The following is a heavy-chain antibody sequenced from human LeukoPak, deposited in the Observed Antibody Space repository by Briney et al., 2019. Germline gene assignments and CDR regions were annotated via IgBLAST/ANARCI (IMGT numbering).Heavy chain of an antibody. Sequence: PSETLSLTCTVSGGSISSYYWSWIRQPPGKGLEWIGYIYYSGSTNYNPSLKSRVTISVDTSKNQFSLKLSSVTAADTAVYYCARSTMIVVVPDYWGQGTLVTVSS. J-gene: IGHJ4*02. CDR2: IYYSGST. V-gene: IGHV4-59*01. CDR1: GGSISSYY. CDR3: ARSTMIVVVPDY. D-gene: IGHD3-22*01.